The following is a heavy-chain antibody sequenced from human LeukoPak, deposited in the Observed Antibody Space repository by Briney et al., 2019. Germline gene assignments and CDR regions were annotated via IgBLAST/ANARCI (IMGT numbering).Heavy chain of an antibody. J-gene: IGHJ1*01. D-gene: IGHD6-13*01. CDR2: ISSSGDTI. CDR1: GLTLSDYE. Sequence: GGSLRLSCAAAGLTLSDYEMYWVRQAPGKGLEWVSYISSSGDTIYYADSVKGRFTISRDNANKSLYLRMSSLRVEDTAIYYCIPPAAGLRRTISTEYFQHWGQGALVTVSS. V-gene: IGHV3-48*03. CDR3: IPPAAGLRRTISTEYFQH.